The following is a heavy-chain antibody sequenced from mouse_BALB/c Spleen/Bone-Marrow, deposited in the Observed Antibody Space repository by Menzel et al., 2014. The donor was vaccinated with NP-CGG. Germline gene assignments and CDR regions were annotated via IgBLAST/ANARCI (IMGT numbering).Heavy chain of an antibody. J-gene: IGHJ2*01. V-gene: IGHV1-69*02. D-gene: IGHD2-3*01. CDR3: TRTYEYFDY. CDR1: GYTFTSYW. CDR2: IYPSDNYT. Sequence: VQLQESGAELVRPGASVKLSCKASGYTFTSYWINWAKQRPGQGLEWIGNIYPSDNYTNYNQKFKDKATLTVDKSSSTAYMQLSSPTSEDSAVYYCTRTYEYFDYWGQGATLTVSS.